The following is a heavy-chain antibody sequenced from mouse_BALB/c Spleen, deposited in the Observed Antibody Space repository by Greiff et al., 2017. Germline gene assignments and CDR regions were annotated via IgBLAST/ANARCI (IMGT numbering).Heavy chain of an antibody. CDR2: ISYDGSN. CDR3: ARPTMITTRYFDV. Sequence: EVQLQESGPGLVKPSQSLSLTCSVTGYSITSGYYWNWIRQFPGNKLEWMGYISYDGSNNYNPSLKNRISITRYTSKNQFFLKLNSVTTEDTATYYCARPTMITTRYFDVWGAGTTVTVSS. CDR1: GYSITSGYY. V-gene: IGHV3-6*02. D-gene: IGHD2-4*01. J-gene: IGHJ1*01.